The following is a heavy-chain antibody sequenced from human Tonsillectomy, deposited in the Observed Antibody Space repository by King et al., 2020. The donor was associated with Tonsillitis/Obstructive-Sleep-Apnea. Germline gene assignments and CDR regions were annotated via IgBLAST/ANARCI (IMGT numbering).Heavy chain of an antibody. CDR1: GGSICSYY. V-gene: IGHV4-59*08. J-gene: IGHJ2*01. D-gene: IGHD1-26*01. Sequence: VQLQESGPGLVKPSETLSLTCTVSGGSICSYYWSWIRQPPGKGLEWIGYIYYSGSTNYNPSLKSRVTISVDTSKNQFSLKLSSVTAADTAVYYCARARIVGATRYFDLWGRGTLVTVSS. CDR2: IYYSGST. CDR3: ARARIVGATRYFDL.